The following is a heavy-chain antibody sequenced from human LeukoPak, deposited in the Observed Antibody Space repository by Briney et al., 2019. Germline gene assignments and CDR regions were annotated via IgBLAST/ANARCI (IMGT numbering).Heavy chain of an antibody. Sequence: GGSLRLSCAASGFTFDDYAMHWVRQAPGKGLEWVSGISWNSGSIGYADSVKGRFTIPRDNAKNSLYLQMNSLRAEDTALYYCAKDVGATVWGQGTLVTVSS. D-gene: IGHD1-26*01. CDR2: ISWNSGSI. V-gene: IGHV3-9*01. J-gene: IGHJ4*02. CDR3: AKDVGATV. CDR1: GFTFDDYA.